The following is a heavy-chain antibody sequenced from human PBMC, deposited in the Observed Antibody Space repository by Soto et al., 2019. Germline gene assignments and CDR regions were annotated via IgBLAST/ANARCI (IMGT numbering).Heavy chain of an antibody. CDR2: VNTGNGNT. CDR1: GYTFINYG. D-gene: IGHD2-21*02. CDR3: ARDIGFYPTDPTSFDY. Sequence: QVQLVQSGAEVKKPGASVKVSCKASGYTFINYGMHWVRQAPGQRLEWMGWVNTGNGNTKYSQNVQHRVTFTTNTDESTVFMELSSLTSEDTAVFYCARDIGFYPTDPTSFDYWGQGTLVTVSS. J-gene: IGHJ4*02. V-gene: IGHV1-3*04.